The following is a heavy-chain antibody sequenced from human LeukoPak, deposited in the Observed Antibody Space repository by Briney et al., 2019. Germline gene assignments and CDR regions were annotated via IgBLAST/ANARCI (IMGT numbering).Heavy chain of an antibody. Sequence: GGSLRLSCAASGFTFSSYGMHWVRQAPGKGLEWVAVISYDGSNKYYADSVKGRFTISRDNSKNTLYLQMNSLRAGDTAVYYCAKDPGGLLWFGELPSYFDYWGQGTLVTVSS. CDR1: GFTFSSYG. J-gene: IGHJ4*02. CDR2: ISYDGSNK. D-gene: IGHD3-10*01. V-gene: IGHV3-30*18. CDR3: AKDPGGLLWFGELPSYFDY.